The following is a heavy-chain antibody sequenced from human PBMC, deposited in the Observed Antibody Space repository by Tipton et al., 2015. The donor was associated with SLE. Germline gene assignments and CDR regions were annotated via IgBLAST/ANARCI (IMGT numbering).Heavy chain of an antibody. CDR3: ASYGDYWYFDL. Sequence: QLVQSGAEVKKPGSSVKVSCKASGGTFSSYTISWVRQAPGQGLEWMGRIIPILGIANYAQKFQGRVTITADKSTSTAYMELSSLRSEDTAVYYCASYGDYWYFDLWGRGTLVTVSS. CDR2: IIPILGIA. J-gene: IGHJ2*01. V-gene: IGHV1-69*09. D-gene: IGHD4-17*01. CDR1: GGTFSSYT.